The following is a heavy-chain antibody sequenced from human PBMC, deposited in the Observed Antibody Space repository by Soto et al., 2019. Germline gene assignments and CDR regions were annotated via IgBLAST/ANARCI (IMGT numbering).Heavy chain of an antibody. J-gene: IGHJ4*02. Sequence: QVQLVQSGTEVKKPGSSVKVSCKVSGDSFSTHGISWVRQAPGQGLEWMGGIIPLFGATTYAQNFQGRVTISADESTATAYMELSTLQSEDTAFYYCRSVTNGGSGRFDYWGQGNLVTVSS. CDR1: GDSFSTHG. CDR3: RSVTNGGSGRFDY. CDR2: IIPLFGAT. D-gene: IGHD2-8*01. V-gene: IGHV1-69*01.